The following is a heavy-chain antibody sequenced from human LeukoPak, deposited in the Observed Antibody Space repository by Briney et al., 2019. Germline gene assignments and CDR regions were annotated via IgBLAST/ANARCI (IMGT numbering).Heavy chain of an antibody. CDR1: GYTFTSYC. D-gene: IGHD3-22*01. CDR3: ARDKVGTMIVGNNWFDP. CDR2: INPSGGST. J-gene: IGHJ5*02. V-gene: IGHV1-46*01. Sequence: GASVKVSCKASGYTFTSYCMHWVRQAPGQGLEWMGIINPSGGSTSYAQKFQGRVTMTRDISTSTVYMELRSLRSEDTAVYYCARDKVGTMIVGNNWFDPWGQGTLVTVSS.